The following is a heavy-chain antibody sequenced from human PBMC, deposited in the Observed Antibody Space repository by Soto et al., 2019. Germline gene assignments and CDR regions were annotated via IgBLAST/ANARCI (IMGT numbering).Heavy chain of an antibody. V-gene: IGHV3-11*06. CDR3: ARAHRSGGSCYPGPFDI. CDR1: GFTFSDYY. J-gene: IGHJ3*02. CDR2: ISSSSSYT. D-gene: IGHD2-15*01. Sequence: GESLKISCAASGFTFSDYYMSWIRQAPGKGLEWVSYISSSSSYTNYADSVKGRFTISRDNAKNSLYLQMNSLRAKDTAVYYCARAHRSGGSCYPGPFDIWGQGTMVTV.